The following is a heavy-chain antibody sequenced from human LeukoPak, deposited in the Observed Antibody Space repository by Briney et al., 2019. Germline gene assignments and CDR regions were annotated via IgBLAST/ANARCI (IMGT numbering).Heavy chain of an antibody. J-gene: IGHJ3*02. CDR1: GFTFSSYA. V-gene: IGHV3-23*01. D-gene: IGHD6-19*01. Sequence: PGGSLRLSCAASGFTFSSYAMSWVRQAPGKGLEWVSAMSGSGGSTYYGDSVKGRFTISRDNSKNTLYLQMNSLRAEDTAVYYCAKAPINSSGWGFRGDDAFDIWGQGTMVTVSS. CDR3: AKAPINSSGWGFRGDDAFDI. CDR2: MSGSGGST.